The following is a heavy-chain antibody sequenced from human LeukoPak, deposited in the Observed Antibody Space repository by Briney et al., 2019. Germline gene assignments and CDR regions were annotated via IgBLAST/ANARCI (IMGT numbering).Heavy chain of an antibody. D-gene: IGHD5-18*01. CDR1: GFTFSSYA. Sequence: PGRSLRLSCAASGFTFSSYAMHWVRQAPGKGLEWVAVISYDGSNKYYADSVKGRFTISRDNSKNTLYLQMNSLRAEDTAVYYCARASLGYSYGNSDAFDIWGQGTMVTVSS. CDR2: ISYDGSNK. V-gene: IGHV3-30-3*01. CDR3: ARASLGYSYGNSDAFDI. J-gene: IGHJ3*02.